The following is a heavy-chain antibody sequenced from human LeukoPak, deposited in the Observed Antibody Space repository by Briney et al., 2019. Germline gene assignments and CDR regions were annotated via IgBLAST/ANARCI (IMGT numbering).Heavy chain of an antibody. Sequence: GGSLRLSCAASGFTFSNYAMSWVRQAPGKGLEWVSAISGSGGSTYYADSVKGRFTISRDDSKNTLYLQMNSLRAEDTAVYYCAKDTDGSNDYWGQGTLVTVSS. CDR1: GFTFSNYA. CDR3: AKDTDGSNDY. D-gene: IGHD5-24*01. CDR2: ISGSGGST. J-gene: IGHJ4*02. V-gene: IGHV3-23*01.